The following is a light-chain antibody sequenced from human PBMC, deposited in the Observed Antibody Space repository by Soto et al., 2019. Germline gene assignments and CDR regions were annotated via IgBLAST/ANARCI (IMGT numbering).Light chain of an antibody. V-gene: IGKV3-20*01. J-gene: IGKJ4*01. CDR1: QSVSSSS. CDR2: DPS. CDR3: QQYYNSPLT. Sequence: IVLTQSAGTRSVSAGERATLSCRASQSVSSSSLACYQKKRGQATRLLIHDPSSRATGIPDRFSGSGSGTDFTLTISILQPEDFAVYYCQQYYNSPLTFGGGTKVEIK.